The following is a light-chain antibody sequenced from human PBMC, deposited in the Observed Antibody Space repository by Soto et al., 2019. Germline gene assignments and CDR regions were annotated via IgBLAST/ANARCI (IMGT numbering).Light chain of an antibody. CDR3: QQSYTTPLT. CDR1: QSISSY. Sequence: DIQMTQSPYSLSASVGDRVTITCRASQSISSYLNWYQQKPGKAPELLIYAASSLQSGVPSRFSGSGSGTDFTLAISSLQREDVATYSCQQSYTTPLTFGGGTKVEIK. V-gene: IGKV1-39*01. CDR2: AAS. J-gene: IGKJ4*01.